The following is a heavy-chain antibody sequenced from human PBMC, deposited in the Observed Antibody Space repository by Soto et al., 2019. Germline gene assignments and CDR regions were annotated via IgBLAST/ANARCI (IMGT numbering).Heavy chain of an antibody. D-gene: IGHD6-19*01. V-gene: IGHV1-18*01. CDR1: GYTITRYV. CDR3: ARARGSGWYCSGN. Sequence: PVKGSCKASGYTITRYVMSWRCLTPGQGIEWMGWISAYNGNTNYAQKLQGRVTMTTDTSTSTAYTELRSLRSDDTAVYSCARARGSGWYCSGNSGQGTLLTVSS. CDR2: ISAYNGNT. J-gene: IGHJ1*01.